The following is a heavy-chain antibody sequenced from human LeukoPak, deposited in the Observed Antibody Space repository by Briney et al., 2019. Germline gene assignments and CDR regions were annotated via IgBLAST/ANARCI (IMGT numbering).Heavy chain of an antibody. D-gene: IGHD5-18*01. CDR2: INPSGGST. V-gene: IGHV1-46*01. CDR1: GYTFTSYY. Sequence: ASVKVSCKASGYTFTSYYMHWVRQAPGQGLEWMGIINPSGGSTSYAQKFQGRVTMTRDTSTSTVYMELSSLRSDDTAVYYCARGPYGDTAMVIDFDYWGQGTLVTVSS. CDR3: ARGPYGDTAMVIDFDY. J-gene: IGHJ4*02.